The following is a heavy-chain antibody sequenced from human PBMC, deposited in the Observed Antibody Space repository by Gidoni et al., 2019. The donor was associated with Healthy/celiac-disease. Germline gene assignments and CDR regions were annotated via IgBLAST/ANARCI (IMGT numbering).Heavy chain of an antibody. J-gene: IGHJ6*02. D-gene: IGHD3-16*02. CDR1: GYTFTNYY. Sequence: QVQLVQSGAEVKKPGASVKASCKASGYTFTNYYMHWVRQAPGKRLEWMGIINQTDGRTNNAQKFQGRVTISRETSTSKVYMDLSSLRSEETAVYYCARDLSVVKATLNYYYYGMDVWGQGNTVTVSS. CDR3: ARDLSVVKATLNYYYYGMDV. V-gene: IGHV1-46*03. CDR2: INQTDGRT.